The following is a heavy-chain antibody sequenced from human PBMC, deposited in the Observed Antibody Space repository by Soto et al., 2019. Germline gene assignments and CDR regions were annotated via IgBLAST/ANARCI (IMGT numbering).Heavy chain of an antibody. Sequence: QVRLVQSGAEVKKPGSSVKVSCKASGGTFSSYAISWVRQAPGQGLEWMGGIIPIFGTANYAQKFQGRVTITADESTSTAYMELSSLRSEDTAVYYCAITHGGRDGSTLLRYFDRVYYFDYWGQGTLVTVSS. CDR3: AITHGGRDGSTLLRYFDRVYYFDY. D-gene: IGHD3-9*01. J-gene: IGHJ4*02. V-gene: IGHV1-69*01. CDR1: GGTFSSYA. CDR2: IIPIFGTA.